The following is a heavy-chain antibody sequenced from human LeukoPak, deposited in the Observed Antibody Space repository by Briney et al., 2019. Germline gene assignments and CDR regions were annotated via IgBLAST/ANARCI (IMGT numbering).Heavy chain of an antibody. V-gene: IGHV1-3*04. J-gene: IGHJ4*02. CDR2: INTGNGNT. CDR3: ARDGHYYGSGRNDY. CDR1: GYTFTSYA. D-gene: IGHD3-10*01. Sequence: ASVKVSCKASGYTFTSYAMHWVRQAPGQRLEWMGWINTGNGNTKYSQKFQGRVTITRDTSASTAYMELSSLRSEDTAVFYCARDGHYYGSGRNDYWGQGTLVTVSS.